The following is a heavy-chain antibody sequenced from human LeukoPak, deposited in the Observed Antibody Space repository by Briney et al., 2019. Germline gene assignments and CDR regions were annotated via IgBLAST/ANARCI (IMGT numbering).Heavy chain of an antibody. Sequence: SVKVSCKASGGTFNIYAFIWVQQAPGQGLEWMGGIVPNFATTDYAQEFQGRVTINTDESTSTVYMELSSLRSEDTAVYYCAKSNTIFGVVGNFNFDSWGQGTLVTVSS. CDR3: AKSNTIFGVVGNFNFDS. V-gene: IGHV1-69*05. CDR2: IVPNFATT. D-gene: IGHD3-3*01. CDR1: GGTFNIYA. J-gene: IGHJ4*02.